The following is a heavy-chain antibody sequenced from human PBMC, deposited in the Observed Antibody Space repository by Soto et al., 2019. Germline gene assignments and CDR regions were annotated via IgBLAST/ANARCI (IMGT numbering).Heavy chain of an antibody. CDR2: ISYDGSNK. CDR1: GFTFSSYA. CDR3: ARPWAARNGWFDP. D-gene: IGHD6-6*01. V-gene: IGHV3-30-3*01. Sequence: GGSLRLSCAASGFTFSSYAMHWVRQAPGKGLEWVAVISYDGSNKYYADSVKGRFTISRDNSKNTLYLQMNSLRAEDTAVYYCARPWAARNGWFDPWGQGTLVTVSS. J-gene: IGHJ5*02.